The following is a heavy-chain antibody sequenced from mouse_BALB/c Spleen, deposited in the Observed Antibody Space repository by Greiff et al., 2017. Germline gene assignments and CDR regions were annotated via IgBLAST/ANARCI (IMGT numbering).Heavy chain of an antibody. V-gene: IGHV5-6-3*01. D-gene: IGHD1-1*01. J-gene: IGHJ4*01. CDR3: ARAPYYGKGDYYAMDY. CDR1: GFTFSSYG. CDR2: INSNGGST. Sequence: EVKLVESGGGLVQPGGSLKLSCAASGFTFSSYGMSWVRQTPDKRLELVATINSNGGSTYYPDSVKGRFTISRDNAKNTLYLQMSSLKSEDTAMYYCARAPYYGKGDYYAMDYWGQGTSVTVSS.